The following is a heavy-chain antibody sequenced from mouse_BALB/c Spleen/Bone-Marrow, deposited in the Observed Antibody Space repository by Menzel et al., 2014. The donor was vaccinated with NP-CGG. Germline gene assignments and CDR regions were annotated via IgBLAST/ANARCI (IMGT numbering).Heavy chain of an antibody. CDR1: GFPLTNYG. CDR3: ARHRYYAMDY. V-gene: IGHV2-6-1*01. Sequence: VKLVESGPGLVAPSQSLSITCTISGFPLTNYGVHWVRQPPGKGLEWLVVIWSDGSTTYNSALKSRLSISKDNSKSQVFLKMNSLQTDDTAMYYCARHRYYAMDYWGQGTSVTVSS. CDR2: IWSDGST. J-gene: IGHJ4*01.